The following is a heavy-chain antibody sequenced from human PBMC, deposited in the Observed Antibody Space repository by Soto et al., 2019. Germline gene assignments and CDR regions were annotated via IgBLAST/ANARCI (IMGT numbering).Heavy chain of an antibody. D-gene: IGHD5-12*01. CDR3: AKDFSTRGIVATADY. V-gene: IGHV3-9*01. J-gene: IGHJ4*02. Sequence: SLSLSCAASGFTFDDYAMHWVRPAPGKGLEWVSGISWNSGSIGYADSVKGRFTISRDNAKNSLYLQMNSLRAEDTALYYCAKDFSTRGIVATADYWGQGTLVTVSS. CDR2: ISWNSGSI. CDR1: GFTFDDYA.